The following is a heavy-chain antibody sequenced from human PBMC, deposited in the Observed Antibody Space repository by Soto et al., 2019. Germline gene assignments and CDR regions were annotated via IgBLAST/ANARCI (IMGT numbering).Heavy chain of an antibody. CDR1: GDSVSSGDYY. V-gene: IGHV4-61*08. D-gene: IGHD2-15*01. CDR3: AIVVVAATPYSGMDV. J-gene: IGHJ6*02. Sequence: PSETLSLTCSVSGDSVSSGDYYWSWIRQPPGKGLEWIGHVYFSGSTNYIPSLKSRLTMSVDTAKNQFSLKLNSVTAADTAVYYCAIVVVAATPYSGMDVWGQGTTVTVSS. CDR2: VYFSGST.